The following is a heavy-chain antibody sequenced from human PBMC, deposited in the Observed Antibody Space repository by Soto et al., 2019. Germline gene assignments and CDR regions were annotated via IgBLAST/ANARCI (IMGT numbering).Heavy chain of an antibody. CDR2: IYPGDSDT. CDR1: GYSFSNYW. V-gene: IGHV5-51*01. Sequence: LGESLKISCKGSGYSFSNYWIGWVRQMPGKGLEWMGIIYPGDSDTRYSPSFQGQVTISADKSISTAYLQWSSLKASDTAIYYCARVWRGSSWDNYFDYWGQGTLVTVSS. D-gene: IGHD6-13*01. J-gene: IGHJ4*02. CDR3: ARVWRGSSWDNYFDY.